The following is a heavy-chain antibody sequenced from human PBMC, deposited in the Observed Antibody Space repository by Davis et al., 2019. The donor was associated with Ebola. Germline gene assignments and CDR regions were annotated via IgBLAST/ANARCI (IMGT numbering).Heavy chain of an antibody. CDR1: GFTFGDYT. CDR2: INGDRGRI. D-gene: IGHD1-26*01. V-gene: IGHV3-43*02. J-gene: IGHJ4*02. Sequence: PGGSLRLSCATSGFTFGDYTMHWVRQAPGKGLEWVSFINGDRGRIDYADSVKGRFPISGDNSKNSLYLQMNSLTTEDTALYYCAKAKFSGSALIGHWGQGTLVTVSS. CDR3: AKAKFSGSALIGH.